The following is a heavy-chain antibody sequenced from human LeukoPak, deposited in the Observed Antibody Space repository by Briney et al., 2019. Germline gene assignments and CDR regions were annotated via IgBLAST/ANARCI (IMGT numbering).Heavy chain of an antibody. CDR3: TTDGYYYGSGSSANYYYYMDV. D-gene: IGHD3-10*01. CDR2: IKSKTDGGTT. CDR1: GFTFSNAW. Sequence: GGSLRLSCAASGFTFSNAWMSWVRQAPGKGLEWVGRIKSKTDGGTTDYAAPVKGRFTISRDDSKNTLYLQMNSLKTEDTAVYYCTTDGYYYGSGSSANYYYYMDVWGKGTTVTISS. J-gene: IGHJ6*03. V-gene: IGHV3-15*01.